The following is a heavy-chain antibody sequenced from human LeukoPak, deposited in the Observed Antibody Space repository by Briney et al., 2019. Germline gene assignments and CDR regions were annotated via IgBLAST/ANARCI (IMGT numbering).Heavy chain of an antibody. V-gene: IGHV1-2*02. CDR3: ASSPYYDSSRFDD. CDR1: GYTFTGYY. J-gene: IGHJ4*02. Sequence: ASVKVSCKASGYTFTGYYMHWVRQAPGQGLEWMGWINPNSGGTNYAQKFQGRVTMTRDTSISTAYMELSRLRSDDTAVYYCASSPYYDSSRFDDWGQGTLVTVSS. D-gene: IGHD3-22*01. CDR2: INPNSGGT.